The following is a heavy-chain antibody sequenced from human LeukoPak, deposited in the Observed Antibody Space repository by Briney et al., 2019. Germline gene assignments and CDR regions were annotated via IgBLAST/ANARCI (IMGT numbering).Heavy chain of an antibody. Sequence: GGSLRLSCVASGFTFSGYGMHRVRQAPGKGLEWVAVISYDGSNKYYADSVKGRFTISRDNSKNTLYLQMNSLRAEDTAVYYCAKDRGYCSSTRCYALHYFDYWGQGTLVTVSS. CDR1: GFTFSGYG. J-gene: IGHJ4*02. CDR3: AKDRGYCSSTRCYALHYFDY. CDR2: ISYDGSNK. D-gene: IGHD2-2*01. V-gene: IGHV3-30*18.